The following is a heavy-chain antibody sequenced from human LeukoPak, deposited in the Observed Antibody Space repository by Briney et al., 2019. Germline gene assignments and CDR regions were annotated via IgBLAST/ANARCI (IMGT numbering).Heavy chain of an antibody. V-gene: IGHV3-30*18. CDR1: GFTFRSYG. CDR2: ISYDGSNK. Sequence: GSLRLSCAASGFTFRSYGMHWVRQAPGKGLEWVSVISYDGSNKDYADSVNGRFTISRDNSKNTLYLQMNSLRAEDTAVYYCAKEDYYDSSGYYLPFTLWDWGQGTLVTVSS. J-gene: IGHJ4*02. CDR3: AKEDYYDSSGYYLPFTLWD. D-gene: IGHD3-22*01.